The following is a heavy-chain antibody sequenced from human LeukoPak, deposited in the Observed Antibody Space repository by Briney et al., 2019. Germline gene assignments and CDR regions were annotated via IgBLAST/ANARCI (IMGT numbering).Heavy chain of an antibody. CDR3: AGGYYDFWSGSRALNAFDI. D-gene: IGHD3-3*01. CDR2: TYTSGST. CDR1: GGSISSGSYY. J-gene: IGHJ3*02. Sequence: SETLSLTCTVSGGSISSGSYYWSWIRQPAGKGLEWIGRTYTSGSTNYNPSLKSRVTISVDTSKNQFSLKLSSVTAADTAVYYCAGGYYDFWSGSRALNAFDIWGQGTMVTVSS. V-gene: IGHV4-61*02.